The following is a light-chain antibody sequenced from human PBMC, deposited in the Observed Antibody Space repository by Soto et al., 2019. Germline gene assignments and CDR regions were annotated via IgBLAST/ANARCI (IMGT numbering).Light chain of an antibody. CDR1: SGDVGGYNF. V-gene: IGLV2-14*01. J-gene: IGLJ3*02. CDR3: SSYSSKSTPV. Sequence: QSVLTQPASVSGSPGQSITISCTGTSGDVGGYNFVSWYQQHPGEGPKLIIYEVTNRPSGVSDRFSGSKSGYMASLTISGLQADDEGDYYCSSYSSKSTPVFGGGTKVTVL. CDR2: EVT.